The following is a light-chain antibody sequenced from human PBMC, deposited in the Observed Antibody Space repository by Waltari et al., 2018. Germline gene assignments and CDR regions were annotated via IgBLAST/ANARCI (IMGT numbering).Light chain of an antibody. CDR3: QAADINGLSWV. CDR2: KDS. CDR1: PLPKQH. Sequence: SSELTQPPSVSVSPGQTARITCFGEPLPKQHANWYQQKSGQAPVQIIYKDSERPSEIPERFSGSTSGTTVTLTISGVQAQDEADYYCQAADINGLSWVFGGGTKLTVL. J-gene: IGLJ3*02. V-gene: IGLV3-25*03.